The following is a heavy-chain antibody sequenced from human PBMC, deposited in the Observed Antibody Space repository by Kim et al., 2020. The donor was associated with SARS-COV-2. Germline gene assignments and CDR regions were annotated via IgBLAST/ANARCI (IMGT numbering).Heavy chain of an antibody. J-gene: IGHJ4*02. CDR2: ISYDGSNK. D-gene: IGHD3-16*02. CDR1: GFTFSSYG. CDR3: AKETPLTGADY. V-gene: IGHV3-30*18. Sequence: GGSLRLSCAASGFTFSSYGMHWVRQAPGKGLEWVAVISYDGSNKYYADSVKGRFTISRDNSKNTLYLQMNSLRAEDTAVYYCAKETPLTGADYWGQGTLVTVSS.